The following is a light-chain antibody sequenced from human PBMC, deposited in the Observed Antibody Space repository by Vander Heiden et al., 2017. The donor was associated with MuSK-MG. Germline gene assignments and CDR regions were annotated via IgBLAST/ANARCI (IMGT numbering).Light chain of an antibody. CDR2: WAS. CDR3: QQDVTIPWT. J-gene: IGKJ1*01. CDR1: QSVLYSSNNKNY. V-gene: IGKV4-1*01. Sequence: DVVMTQSPDSLAVSLGERATINCKSSQSVLYSSNNKNYLAWYQQKPGQPPKLLIYWASTRESGVPDRFSGSGSGTDFTLTISSLQAEDVAVYYCQQDVTIPWTFGQGTKVEIK.